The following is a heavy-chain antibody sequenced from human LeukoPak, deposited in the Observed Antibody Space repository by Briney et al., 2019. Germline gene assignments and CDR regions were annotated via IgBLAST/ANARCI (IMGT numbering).Heavy chain of an antibody. CDR1: GGSIRSGGYY. CDR3: ARYAAIRSWFDP. Sequence: SQTLSLICTVSGGSIRSGGYYWSWIRQHPGKGLEWIGYIYYSGSTYYNPSLKSRVTISVDTSKNQFSLKLSSVTAADTAVYYCARYAAIRSWFDPWGQGTLVTVSS. J-gene: IGHJ5*02. CDR2: IYYSGST. V-gene: IGHV4-31*03. D-gene: IGHD2-2*02.